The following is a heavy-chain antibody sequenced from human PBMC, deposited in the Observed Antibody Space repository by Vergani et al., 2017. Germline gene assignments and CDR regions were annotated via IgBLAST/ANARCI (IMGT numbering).Heavy chain of an antibody. V-gene: IGHV4-38-2*02. CDR1: GSSVKSAYH. CDR3: ARGFLNNWFDP. J-gene: IGHJ5*02. Sequence: QVQLQESGPRLVKSSETLSLTCSVSGSSVKSAYHWAWIRLRPGKGLQWMTTFYHSGAAYFNPSLRNRVHISVDTSRNEFSLNLTSVTAADTAIYFCARGFLNNWFDPWGPGTLVSISS. CDR2: FYHSGAA.